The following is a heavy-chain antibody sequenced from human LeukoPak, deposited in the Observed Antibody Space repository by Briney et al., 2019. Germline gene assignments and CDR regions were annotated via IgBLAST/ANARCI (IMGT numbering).Heavy chain of an antibody. CDR3: ARVGGGLLYDY. CDR1: GFTFSSYS. CDR2: ISSSSSYI. D-gene: IGHD2/OR15-2a*01. Sequence: GGALRLSCAASGFTFSSYSTNWVRQAPGKGLEWVSSISSSSSYIYYADSVKGRFTISRDNAKNSLYLQMNSLRAEDTAVYYCARVGGGLLYDYWGQGTLVTVSS. V-gene: IGHV3-21*01. J-gene: IGHJ4*02.